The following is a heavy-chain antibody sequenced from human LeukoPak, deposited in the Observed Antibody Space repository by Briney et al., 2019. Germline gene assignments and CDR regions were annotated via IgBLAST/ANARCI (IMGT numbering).Heavy chain of an antibody. Sequence: GGSLRLSCEGSAFIFSGHWMNWVRQTPGKGLEWVASIKEDGSERQYVDSVKGRFSISRDNTKGSLFLQLNSLRAEDTAVYYCARDIASYGSGSYFPLDYWGQGTLVTVSS. J-gene: IGHJ4*02. CDR2: IKEDGSER. CDR3: ARDIASYGSGSYFPLDY. CDR1: AFIFSGHW. D-gene: IGHD3-10*01. V-gene: IGHV3-7*01.